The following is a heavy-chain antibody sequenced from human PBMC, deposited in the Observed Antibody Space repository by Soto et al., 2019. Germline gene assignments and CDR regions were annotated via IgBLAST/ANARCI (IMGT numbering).Heavy chain of an antibody. V-gene: IGHV1-18*01. J-gene: IGHJ6*03. CDR2: ISAYNGDT. CDR1: GYSFTNYG. CDR3: ARDRGVAPPVAGNTHYYYYMDV. Sequence: QDQLVQSGGEVKKPGASVKVSCKASGYSFTNYGITWVRQAPGQGFEWMGWISAYNGDTNYAQKLQGRVTMTTDASTSPAYLKLRSSRSDDKALYYCARDRGVAPPVAGNTHYYYYMDVWGKGTTVTVSS. D-gene: IGHD6-19*01.